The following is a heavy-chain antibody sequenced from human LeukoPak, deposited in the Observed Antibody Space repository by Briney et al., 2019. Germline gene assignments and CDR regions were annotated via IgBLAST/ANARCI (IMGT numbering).Heavy chain of an antibody. D-gene: IGHD3-22*01. J-gene: IGHJ4*02. CDR2: VYYFGST. CDR1: GDSVGSYY. V-gene: IGHV4-59*02. Sequence: PSETLSLTCTVSGDSVGSYYWSWIRQSPGEEMEWIGYVYYFGSTMYNPSLKSRVNISVNRSTNQFSLSVSSVTVADTAVYFCAGTPKYFFDDSDSFYFDYWGQGALVTVSS. CDR3: AGTPKYFFDDSDSFYFDY.